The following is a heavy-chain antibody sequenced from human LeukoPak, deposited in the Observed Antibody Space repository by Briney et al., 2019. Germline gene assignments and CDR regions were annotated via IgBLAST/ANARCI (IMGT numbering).Heavy chain of an antibody. CDR3: VTDLVIKGYFDY. CDR1: GFTFSNVC. Sequence: PGGSLRLSCAACGFTFSNVCMSWVRQAPGKGLEWVGRIRRKTDGETTDHAAPVKGRFTISRDDSKNTLYLQMNSLKTEDTAVYYCVTDLVIKGYFDYWGQGALVTVSS. J-gene: IGHJ4*02. V-gene: IGHV3-15*01. D-gene: IGHD2-21*01. CDR2: IRRKTDGETT.